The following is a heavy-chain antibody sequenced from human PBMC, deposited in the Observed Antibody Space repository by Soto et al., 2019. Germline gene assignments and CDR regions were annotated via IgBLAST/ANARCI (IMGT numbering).Heavy chain of an antibody. V-gene: IGHV1-69*06. Sequence: QVQLVQSGAEVKKPGSSVKVSCKASGGTFSSYAISWVRQAPGQGLEWMGGIIPIFGTANYAQKFQGRVTITADKSTSPAYMELSSLRSEDTAVYYCARAIDLVATIHYFDYWGQGTLVTVSS. CDR3: ARAIDLVATIHYFDY. J-gene: IGHJ4*02. D-gene: IGHD5-12*01. CDR1: GGTFSSYA. CDR2: IIPIFGTA.